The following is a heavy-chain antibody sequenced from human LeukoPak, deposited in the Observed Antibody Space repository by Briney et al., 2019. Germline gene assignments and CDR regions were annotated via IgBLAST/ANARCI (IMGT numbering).Heavy chain of an antibody. Sequence: GGSLRLSCAASGFTFSSYWMSWVRQAPGKGLERVANIKQDGSEKYYVDSVKGRFTISRDNAKNSLYLQMNSLRAEDTAVYYCAREPGLVGAISNYFDYWGQGTLVTVSS. CDR2: IKQDGSEK. CDR3: AREPGLVGAISNYFDY. J-gene: IGHJ4*02. D-gene: IGHD1-26*01. V-gene: IGHV3-7*01. CDR1: GFTFSSYW.